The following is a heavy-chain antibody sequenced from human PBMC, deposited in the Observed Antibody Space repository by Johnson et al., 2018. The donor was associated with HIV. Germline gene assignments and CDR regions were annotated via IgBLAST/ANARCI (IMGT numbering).Heavy chain of an antibody. CDR1: GFIFSDYY. V-gene: IGHV3-11*04. CDR3: ARDISPFYDSSGSDAFDI. CDR2: ISSSGSTI. J-gene: IGHJ3*02. Sequence: VQLVESGGGLVQPGGSLRLSCGASGFIFSDYYMSWIRQAPGQGLERVSHISSSGSTIYYADSVKGRFTISRDNSKNTLYLQMNSLRAEDTAVYYCARDISPFYDSSGSDAFDIWGQGTMVTVSS. D-gene: IGHD3-22*01.